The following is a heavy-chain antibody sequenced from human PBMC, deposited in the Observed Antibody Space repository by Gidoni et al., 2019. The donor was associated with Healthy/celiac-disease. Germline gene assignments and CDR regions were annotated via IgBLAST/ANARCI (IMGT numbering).Heavy chain of an antibody. Sequence: QVQLVQSGAEVKKPGASVKVSCKASGYPFTGYYMHWVRQAPGQGLEWMGWINPNSGGTNYAQKFQGRVTMTRDTSISTAYMELSRLRSDDTAVYYCARGGYDYVWGSSAESQSPDYWGQGTLVTVSS. CDR3: ARGGYDYVWGSSAESQSPDY. CDR1: GYPFTGYY. D-gene: IGHD3-16*01. V-gene: IGHV1-2*02. J-gene: IGHJ4*02. CDR2: INPNSGGT.